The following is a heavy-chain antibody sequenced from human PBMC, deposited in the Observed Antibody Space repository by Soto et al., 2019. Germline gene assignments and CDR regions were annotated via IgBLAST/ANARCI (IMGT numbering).Heavy chain of an antibody. CDR3: ARASTDSYPGSRIFDF. D-gene: IGHD3-10*01. CDR2: ITDSGGDA. V-gene: IGHV3-23*01. J-gene: IGHJ4*02. CDR1: GITFVSRA. Sequence: HPGGSLRLSCVASGITFVSRAMSWVRQAPGEGLEWVSTITDSGGDAKYADSVRGRFTISRDNSKNTLYLQMSSLRAEDSAVYYCARASTDSYPGSRIFDFWGRGTLVTVSS.